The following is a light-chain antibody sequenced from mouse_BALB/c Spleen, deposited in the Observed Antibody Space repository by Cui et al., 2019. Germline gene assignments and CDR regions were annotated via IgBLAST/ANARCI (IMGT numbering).Light chain of an antibody. CDR3: QQRSSYPPT. CDR1: SGVSY. Sequence: QIVLTQPPAIMSASPGAKLTITCSASSGVSYMHWFQQKPATSPKLLIYSTSNLASGVPARFIGGGSGASYSLTISRMEAEDAATYYCQQRSSYPPTFGSGTKLEIK. CDR2: STS. V-gene: IGKV4-57*01. J-gene: IGKJ4*01.